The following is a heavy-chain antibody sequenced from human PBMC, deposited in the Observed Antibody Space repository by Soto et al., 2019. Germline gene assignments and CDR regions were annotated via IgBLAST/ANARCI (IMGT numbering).Heavy chain of an antibody. V-gene: IGHV3-9*01. CDR3: AKTKWQLGGGFDS. J-gene: IGHJ4*02. CDR2: ISWNSGSI. CDR1: GFTFDDYA. D-gene: IGHD6-13*01. Sequence: EVQLVESGGGLVQPGRSLRLSCAASGFTFDDYAMHWVRQAPGKGLEWVSGISWNSGSICYADSVKGRFTISRDNAKNYLDLQMNSLRAEDTALYYCAKTKWQLGGGFDSLGQGTLVTVSP.